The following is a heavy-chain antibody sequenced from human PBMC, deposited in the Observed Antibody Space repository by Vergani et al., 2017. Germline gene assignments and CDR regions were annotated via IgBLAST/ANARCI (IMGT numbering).Heavy chain of an antibody. J-gene: IGHJ4*01. Sequence: QLQLQESGPGLVKPSETLTLICTVSGGSINPSSSFWGWIRQSPGKGLEWIGEIHHSGSTNYNPSLKSRVTISVDTSKNQFSLKLSSVTAADTAVYYCARPLRLRGYFHYWGHGILVTVSS. D-gene: IGHD2-8*01. CDR1: GGSINPSSSF. V-gene: IGHV4-39*07. CDR3: ARPLRLRGYFHY. CDR2: IHHSGST.